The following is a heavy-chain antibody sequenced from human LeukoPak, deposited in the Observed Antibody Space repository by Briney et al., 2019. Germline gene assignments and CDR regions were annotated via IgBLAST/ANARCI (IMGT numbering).Heavy chain of an antibody. Sequence: SVKVSCKASGGTFNSYTISWVRQAPGQGLEWMGGIIPIFGTTNYAQKLQARVTITADESTNTAYMELSSLRSEDTAVYYCARGPAADFWSGYYNYWGQGTLVTVSS. J-gene: IGHJ4*02. CDR1: GGTFNSYT. CDR3: ARGPAADFWSGYYNY. V-gene: IGHV1-69*13. D-gene: IGHD3-3*01. CDR2: IIPIFGTT.